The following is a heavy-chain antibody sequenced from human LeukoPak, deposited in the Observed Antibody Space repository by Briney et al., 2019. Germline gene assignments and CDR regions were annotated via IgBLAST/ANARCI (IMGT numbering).Heavy chain of an antibody. CDR1: GYTFTGYD. J-gene: IGHJ4*02. V-gene: IGHV1-8*01. CDR3: ARGPQYSGSYWSKTLDY. Sequence: ASVKVSCKASGYTFTGYDINWVRQATGQGLEWMGWMNPNSGNTGYAQRFQGRVTITADKSTSTAYMELSSLRSEDTAVYYCARGPQYSGSYWSKTLDYWGQGTLVTVSS. CDR2: MNPNSGNT. D-gene: IGHD1-26*01.